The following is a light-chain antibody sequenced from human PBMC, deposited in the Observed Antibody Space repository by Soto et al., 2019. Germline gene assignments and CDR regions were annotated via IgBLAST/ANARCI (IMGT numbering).Light chain of an antibody. CDR1: QSLLHSDGYNY. CDR3: MQALQRRVE. Sequence: DSVMTQFPLSLSVTPGEPASISCRSSQSLLHSDGYNYLDWYVQKPGQSPQLIIYLGSNRASGVPDRFSGSGSGKDFTLKISRVEAEDVGVYYWMQALQRRVEFGQGTKVEIK. V-gene: IGKV2-28*01. CDR2: LGS. J-gene: IGKJ1*01.